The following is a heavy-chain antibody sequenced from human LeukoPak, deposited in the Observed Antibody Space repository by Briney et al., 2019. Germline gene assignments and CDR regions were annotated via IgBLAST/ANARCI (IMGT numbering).Heavy chain of an antibody. D-gene: IGHD5-12*01. CDR1: GFTLRNYA. V-gene: IGHV3-23*01. Sequence: GGSLRLSCAASGFTLRNYAMSWVRQAPGKGLEWVADISGSGDSTYYADSVKGRFTISRDNSKNTLYLQMNSLRAEDTAVYYCAKDHTSYSGYDSLDYWGQGTLVTVSS. CDR3: AKDHTSYSGYDSLDY. J-gene: IGHJ4*02. CDR2: ISGSGDST.